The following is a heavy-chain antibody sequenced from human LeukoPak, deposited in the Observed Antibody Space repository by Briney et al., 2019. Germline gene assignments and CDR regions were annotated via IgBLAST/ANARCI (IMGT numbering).Heavy chain of an antibody. CDR2: ISSSGSTI. CDR1: GFTFSSYE. D-gene: IGHD2-21*02. CDR3: ARDATTHIVVVTAILDY. J-gene: IGHJ4*02. V-gene: IGHV3-48*03. Sequence: GGSLRLSCAASGFTFSSYEMNWVRQAPGKGLEWVSYISSSGSTIYYADSVKGRFTISRDNAKNSLYLQMNSLRAEDTAVYYCARDATTHIVVVTAILDYWGQGTLVTVSS.